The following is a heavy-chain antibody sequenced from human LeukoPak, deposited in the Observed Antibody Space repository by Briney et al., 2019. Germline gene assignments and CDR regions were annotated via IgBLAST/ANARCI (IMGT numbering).Heavy chain of an antibody. CDR1: AFTESSNY. CDR3: ARDHSGSYQRAFDI. V-gene: IGHV3-66*02. CDR2: SYGGGST. D-gene: IGHD1-26*01. J-gene: IGHJ3*02. Sequence: GGSLRLSCAVSAFTESSNYVSWVRQAPGKGLEWVSVSYGGGSTNYADSVKGRFTISRDNSKNTLYLQMNSLRAEDTAVYYCARDHSGSYQRAFDIWGQGTMVTVSS.